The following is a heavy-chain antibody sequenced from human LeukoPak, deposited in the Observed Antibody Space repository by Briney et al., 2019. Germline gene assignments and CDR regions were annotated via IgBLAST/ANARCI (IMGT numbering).Heavy chain of an antibody. CDR3: ARGVGSGYTDY. Sequence: SETLSLTCTVSGGSISNYYWTWIRQPPGKGLEWIGFISYSGDTNYNPSLKSRVTISLDTSKNQFSLKLISVTAADTAVYYCARGVGSGYTDYWGQGALVTVSS. CDR2: ISYSGDT. CDR1: GGSISNYY. J-gene: IGHJ4*02. D-gene: IGHD3-22*01. V-gene: IGHV4-59*01.